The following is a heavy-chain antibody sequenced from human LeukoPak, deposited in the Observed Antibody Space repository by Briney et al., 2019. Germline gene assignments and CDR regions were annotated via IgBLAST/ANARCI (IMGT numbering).Heavy chain of an antibody. V-gene: IGHV1-2*02. CDR2: INPNSGGT. J-gene: IGHJ3*02. Sequence: ASVKVSCKASGYTFSGYYMHWVRQAPGQGLEWMGWINPNSGGTNYAQKFQGRVTMTRDTSKNQFSLKLSSVTAADTAVYYCARDYVDTDAFDIWGQGTMVTVSS. D-gene: IGHD5-18*01. CDR1: GYTFSGYY. CDR3: ARDYVDTDAFDI.